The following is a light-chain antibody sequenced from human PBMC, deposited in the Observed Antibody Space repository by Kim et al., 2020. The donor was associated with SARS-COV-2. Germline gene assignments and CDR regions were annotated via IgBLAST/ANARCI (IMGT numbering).Light chain of an antibody. CDR2: KVS. CDR3: MQGTHWPFT. Sequence: PDSISCRSRQSLVYSDGNIYLNWCHQRPGQSPRRLIYKVSNRDSGVPDRFSGSGSGTDFTLQISRVEAEDVGVYYCMQGTHWPFTFGPGTKVDIK. V-gene: IGKV2-30*01. J-gene: IGKJ3*01. CDR1: QSLVYSDGNIY.